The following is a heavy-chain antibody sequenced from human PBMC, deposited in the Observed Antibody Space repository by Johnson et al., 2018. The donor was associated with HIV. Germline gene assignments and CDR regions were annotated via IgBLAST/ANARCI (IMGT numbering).Heavy chain of an antibody. J-gene: IGHJ3*02. D-gene: IGHD6-19*01. Sequence: VQLVESGGDVVRPGGSLRISCVASGFKLYEYDVSWVRQVPGKGLEWVSGINWSGGGTAYADSVKGRFTVSSDNAKNSLYLQMNSLRAEDTALYYCARDQGQWLTQVWDAFDIWGQGTLVTVS. CDR1: GFKLYEYD. CDR3: ARDQGQWLTQVWDAFDI. CDR2: INWSGGGT. V-gene: IGHV3-20*04.